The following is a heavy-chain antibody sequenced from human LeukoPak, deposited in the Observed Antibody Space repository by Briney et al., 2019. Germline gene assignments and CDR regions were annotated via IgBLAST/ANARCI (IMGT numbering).Heavy chain of an antibody. V-gene: IGHV1-69*05. Sequence: SVKVSCKASGGTFSSYAISWVRQAPGQGLEWMGRIIPIFGTANYAQKFQGRVTITTDESTSTAYMELSSLRSEDTAVYYCAREKGYYDFWSGYFDYWGQGTLVTVSS. J-gene: IGHJ4*02. D-gene: IGHD3-3*01. CDR3: AREKGYYDFWSGYFDY. CDR1: GGTFSSYA. CDR2: IIPIFGTA.